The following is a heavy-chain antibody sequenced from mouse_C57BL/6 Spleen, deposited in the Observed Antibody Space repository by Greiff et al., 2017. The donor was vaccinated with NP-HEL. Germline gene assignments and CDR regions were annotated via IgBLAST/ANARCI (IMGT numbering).Heavy chain of an antibody. J-gene: IGHJ2*01. CDR2: INPGSGGT. Sequence: VKLMESGAELVRPGTSVKVSCKASGYAFTNYLIEWVKQRPGQGLEWIGVINPGSGGTNYNEKFKGKATLTADKSSSTAYMQLSSLTSEDSAVYFCARSTFYFDDWGQGTTLTVSS. V-gene: IGHV1-54*01. CDR3: ARSTFYFDD. D-gene: IGHD5-5*01. CDR1: GYAFTNYL.